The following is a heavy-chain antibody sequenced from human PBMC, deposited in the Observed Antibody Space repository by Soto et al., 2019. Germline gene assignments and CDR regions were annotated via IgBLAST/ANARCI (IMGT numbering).Heavy chain of an antibody. V-gene: IGHV3-48*01. D-gene: IGHD5-12*01. Sequence: GSLRLSCAASGFTFSDYSMNWVRQAPGKGLEWVSYISSTYTMYYADSVQGRFTISRDNAKNSLFLQMNSLRVEDTAVYYCARSTRQPPSDYWGQGALVTVSS. J-gene: IGHJ4*02. CDR1: GFTFSDYS. CDR3: ARSTRQPPSDY. CDR2: ISSTYTM.